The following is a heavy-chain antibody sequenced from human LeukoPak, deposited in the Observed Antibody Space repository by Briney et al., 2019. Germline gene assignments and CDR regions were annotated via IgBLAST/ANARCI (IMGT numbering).Heavy chain of an antibody. CDR1: GFTVSSTY. D-gene: IGHD3-16*01. V-gene: IGHV3-53*01. J-gene: IGHJ6*03. CDR2: IYSGGST. Sequence: QSGGSLRLSCAASGFTVSSTYMSWVRQAPGKGLEWVSVIYSGGSTYYLDSVKGRFTISRDNSKNTLFLQMNSLRAEDTAVYYCARGRGAYYFYMDVWGKGTTVTVSS. CDR3: ARGRGAYYFYMDV.